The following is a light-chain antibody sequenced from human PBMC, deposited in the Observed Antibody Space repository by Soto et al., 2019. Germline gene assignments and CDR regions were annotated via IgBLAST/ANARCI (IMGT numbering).Light chain of an antibody. Sequence: DIVMTQSPDSLAVSLGERATINCKSSQSIFYSSNNKNYLTWYQQKTGQPHKLLIYWASTRESGVPDRFSGSGSGTDFTLTISSLQAEDVAVYYCQQANSFPYTFGQGTRLEI. CDR3: QQANSFPYT. V-gene: IGKV4-1*01. CDR2: WAS. CDR1: QSIFYSSNNKNY. J-gene: IGKJ5*01.